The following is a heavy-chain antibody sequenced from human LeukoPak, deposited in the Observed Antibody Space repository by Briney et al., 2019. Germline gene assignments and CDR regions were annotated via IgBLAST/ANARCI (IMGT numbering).Heavy chain of an antibody. CDR3: AKEHDLWHEEGNWFDP. Sequence: GGSLRLSCAVSGFTFSSYGMYWVRQAPGKGLEWVAFIRYDGSNKYYADSVKGRFTLSRDNSKNTLYLQMNSLRAEDTAVYYCAKEHDLWHEEGNWFDPWGQGTLVTVSS. CDR2: IRYDGSNK. V-gene: IGHV3-30*02. D-gene: IGHD3-3*01. CDR1: GFTFSSYG. J-gene: IGHJ5*02.